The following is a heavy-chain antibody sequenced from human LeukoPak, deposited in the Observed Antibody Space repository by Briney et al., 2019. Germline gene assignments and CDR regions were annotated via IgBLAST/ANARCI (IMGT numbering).Heavy chain of an antibody. Sequence: ESGPTLLHPTQPLTLTCTFSGLSLSTSGVGVGWIRQPPGKALEWLALIYWDNDKRYSPSLKSRLTITKDTSKNQVVLTMTNMDPVDTATYYCAHRCRPIAVAATGYFDYWGQGTLVTVSS. V-gene: IGHV2-5*02. CDR3: AHRCRPIAVAATGYFDY. D-gene: IGHD6-19*01. J-gene: IGHJ4*02. CDR1: GLSLSTSGVG. CDR2: IYWDNDK.